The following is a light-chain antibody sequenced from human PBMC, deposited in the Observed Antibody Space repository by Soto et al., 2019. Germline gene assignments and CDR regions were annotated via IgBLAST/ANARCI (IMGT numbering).Light chain of an antibody. Sequence: DIQMTQSPSTLSASVGDRVTITCRASQGIGVWLAWYQQKPGKAPKLLIYDASNLQTGVPSRFSGSGSGTEFTLTISSLHPDDFATYYCQQYDVDSGTFGQGTKVDIK. J-gene: IGKJ1*01. CDR1: QGIGVW. V-gene: IGKV1-5*01. CDR2: DAS. CDR3: QQYDVDSGT.